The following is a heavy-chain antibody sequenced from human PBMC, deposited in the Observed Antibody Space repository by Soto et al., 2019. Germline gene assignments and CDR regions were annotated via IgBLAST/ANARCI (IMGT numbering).Heavy chain of an antibody. Sequence: EMQLLESGGGLVQPGGSLRLSCAVSGFTFSSYGMTWVRQAPGKGLEWISFSSATGSGTYYADSVKGRFTISRDNSKNTLYLQMTSLRADDTAVYYCAKDRRAGGNYDFYSDFWGQGALVIVSS. D-gene: IGHD2-21*02. CDR2: SSATGSGT. J-gene: IGHJ4*02. CDR1: GFTFSSYG. CDR3: AKDRRAGGNYDFYSDF. V-gene: IGHV3-23*01.